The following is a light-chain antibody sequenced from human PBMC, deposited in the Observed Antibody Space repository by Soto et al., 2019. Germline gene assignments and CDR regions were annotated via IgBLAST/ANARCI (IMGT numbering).Light chain of an antibody. V-gene: IGKV4-1*01. Sequence: DIVMTQSPDSLAVSLGERATINCKSSQSVLYSSNNKNYLAWYQQKPGQPPKLLIYWASTRESGVPDRFSGSGSGTEFTLTISSLQSEDFAVYYCQQYHSWPPRTFGQGTEVEIK. J-gene: IGKJ1*01. CDR1: QSVLYSSNNKNY. CDR3: QQYHSWPPRT. CDR2: WAS.